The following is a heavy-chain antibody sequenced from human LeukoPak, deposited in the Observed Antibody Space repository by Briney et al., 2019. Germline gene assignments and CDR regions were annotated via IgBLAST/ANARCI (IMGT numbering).Heavy chain of an antibody. D-gene: IGHD5-12*01. CDR2: IYTIGNA. Sequence: SETLSLTCTVSGGSISSGSYYWNWIRQPAGKELEWIGRIYTIGNANYNPSLKSRVTMSVDTSKNQFSLKLSSVTAADTAVYYCARDRVYSGYDSRPHNWFDPWGQGTLVTVSS. CDR3: ARDRVYSGYDSRPHNWFDP. J-gene: IGHJ5*02. CDR1: GGSISSGSYY. V-gene: IGHV4-61*02.